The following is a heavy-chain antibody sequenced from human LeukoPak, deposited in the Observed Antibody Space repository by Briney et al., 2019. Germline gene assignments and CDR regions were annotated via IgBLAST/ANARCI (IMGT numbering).Heavy chain of an antibody. CDR3: ARLGHGEGWFFDL. D-gene: IGHD4-17*01. CDR1: RYTFTDYH. V-gene: IGHV1-2*02. CDR2: INPDSGDA. J-gene: IGHJ2*01. Sequence: ASVKVSCKASRYTFTDYHMHWVRQAPGQGLEWMGRINPDSGDARYAQKFQGRVTMARDTSISTVYMEVTRLRSDDTAVFYCARLGHGEGWFFDLWGRGTLVTVSS.